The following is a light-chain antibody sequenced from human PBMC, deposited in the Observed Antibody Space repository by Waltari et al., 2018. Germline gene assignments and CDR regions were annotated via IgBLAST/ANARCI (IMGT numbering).Light chain of an antibody. CDR2: GAS. CDR3: QQYGTSVT. Sequence: EIVLTQSPGTLSLSPGDRATLSCRASQSIANKYVTWYRQRPGQPPSLLIFGASTSASGVPDRFSGSGFGTEFTLTISRLEPEDFAVYYCQQYGTSVTFGGGTKLEIK. CDR1: QSIANKY. V-gene: IGKV3-20*01. J-gene: IGKJ4*01.